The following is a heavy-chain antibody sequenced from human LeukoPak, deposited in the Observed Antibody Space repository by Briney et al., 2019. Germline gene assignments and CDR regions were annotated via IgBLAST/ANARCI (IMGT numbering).Heavy chain of an antibody. J-gene: IGHJ4*02. Sequence: GGSLRLSCAASGFTFSSCAMSWVRQAPGKGLEWVSAISGSGGSTYYADSVKGRFTISRDNSKNTLYLQMNSLRAEDTAVYYCAKDPGSSSWTNYFDYWGQGTLVTVSS. V-gene: IGHV3-23*01. CDR3: AKDPGSSSWTNYFDY. CDR1: GFTFSSCA. CDR2: ISGSGGST. D-gene: IGHD6-13*01.